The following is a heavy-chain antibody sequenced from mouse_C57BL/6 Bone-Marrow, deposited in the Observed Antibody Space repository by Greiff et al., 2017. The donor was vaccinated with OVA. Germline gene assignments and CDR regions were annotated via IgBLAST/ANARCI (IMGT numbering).Heavy chain of an antibody. CDR1: GYTFTSYW. Sequence: VQLQQSGTVLARPGASVKMSCKTSGYTFTSYWMHWVKQRPGQGLEWIGAIYPGNSDTSYNQKFKGKAKLTAVTSASTAYMELSSLTNEDSAVYYCTRGEDYYDDAMDYWGQGTTVTVSS. D-gene: IGHD2-4*01. J-gene: IGHJ4*01. CDR3: TRGEDYYDDAMDY. CDR2: IYPGNSDT. V-gene: IGHV1-5*01.